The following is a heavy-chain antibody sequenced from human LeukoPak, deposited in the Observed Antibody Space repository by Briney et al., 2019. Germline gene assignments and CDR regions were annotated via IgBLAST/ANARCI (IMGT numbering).Heavy chain of an antibody. CDR2: ISSSSSTI. D-gene: IGHD3-10*01. Sequence: GGSLRLSCAASGFTFSSYSMNWVRQAPGKGLEWVSYISSSSSTIYYADSVKGRFTISRDNAKNSLYLQMNSLRAEDTAVYYCARSTRFDGSGSYYNLYYFDYWGQGTLVTVSS. CDR1: GFTFSSYS. CDR3: ARSTRFDGSGSYYNLYYFDY. J-gene: IGHJ4*02. V-gene: IGHV3-48*01.